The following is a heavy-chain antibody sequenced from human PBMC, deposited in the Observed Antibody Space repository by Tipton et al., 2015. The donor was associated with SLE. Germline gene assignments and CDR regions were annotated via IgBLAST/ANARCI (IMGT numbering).Heavy chain of an antibody. V-gene: IGHV4-39*07. CDR1: GGSISSSSYY. CDR3: AREPVEGLRLRGDAFDI. D-gene: IGHD5-12*01. J-gene: IGHJ3*02. CDR2: IYYSGST. Sequence: TLSLTCTVSGGSISSSSYYWGWIRQPPGKGLEWIGSIYYSGSTYYNPSLKGRVTISVDTSKNQFSLKLSSVTAADTAVYYCAREPVEGLRLRGDAFDIWGQGTMVTVSS.